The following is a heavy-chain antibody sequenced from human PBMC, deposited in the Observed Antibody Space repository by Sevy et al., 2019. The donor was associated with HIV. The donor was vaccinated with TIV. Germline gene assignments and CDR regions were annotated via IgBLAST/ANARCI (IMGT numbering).Heavy chain of an antibody. CDR3: AKDSYFDNTLFDY. Sequence: GGSLRLSCAASGFIFSNYNMKWVRQAPGKGLEWVSSISSNSNDIYYGDSVKGRFTISRDNAKNSLYLQMNSLRAEDTAVYYCAKDSYFDNTLFDYWGQGTLVTVSS. D-gene: IGHD3-22*01. V-gene: IGHV3-21*04. CDR1: GFIFSNYN. J-gene: IGHJ4*02. CDR2: ISSNSNDI.